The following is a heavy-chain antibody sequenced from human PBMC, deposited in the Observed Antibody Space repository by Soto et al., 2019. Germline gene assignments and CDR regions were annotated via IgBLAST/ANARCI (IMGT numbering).Heavy chain of an antibody. V-gene: IGHV4-59*01. J-gene: IGHJ4*02. D-gene: IGHD3-10*02. CDR2: IYYRGST. CDR3: ARTDHIAMCFDD. CDR1: GGSITSYY. Sequence: SETLSLTCSVSGGSITSYYWSWIRQSPGQGLEWIGYIYYRGSTNYNPSLKSRVTISVEPSKNQFSLNLSSVTAADTAVFYGARTDHIAMCFDDWGQGTLVTVSS.